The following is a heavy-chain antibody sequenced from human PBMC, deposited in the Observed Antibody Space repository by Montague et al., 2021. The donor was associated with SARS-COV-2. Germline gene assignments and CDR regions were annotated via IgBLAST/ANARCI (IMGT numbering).Heavy chain of an antibody. J-gene: IGHJ6*02. Sequence: ETLSLTCPVYGGSFNGYYWSWIRQPPGKGLEWIGEINHSGSTNYNPSLKSRVTISGDTSKNQFSLKLYSVTAADAALYYCARGPSAGYSVDRYYSLDVWGQGTTVTVSS. V-gene: IGHV4-34*01. CDR3: ARGPSAGYSVDRYYSLDV. D-gene: IGHD2-21*01. CDR2: INHSGST. CDR1: GGSFNGYY.